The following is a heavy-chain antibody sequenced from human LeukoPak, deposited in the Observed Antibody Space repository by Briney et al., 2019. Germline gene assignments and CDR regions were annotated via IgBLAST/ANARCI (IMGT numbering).Heavy chain of an antibody. V-gene: IGHV4-34*01. Sequence: SETLSLTCAVYGGSFSGYYWSWIRQPTGKGLEWIGEINHSGSTNYSPSLKSRVTISIDTSRNQFSMNLNSVTAADTAVYYCAKGAGPPWFDPWGQGTLVTVSS. CDR1: GGSFSGYY. D-gene: IGHD6-19*01. CDR2: INHSGST. CDR3: AKGAGPPWFDP. J-gene: IGHJ5*02.